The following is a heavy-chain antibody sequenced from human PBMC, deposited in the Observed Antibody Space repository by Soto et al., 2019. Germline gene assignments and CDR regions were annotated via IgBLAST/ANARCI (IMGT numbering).Heavy chain of an antibody. Sequence: GGSLRLSCAASGFTFSSYGMHWVRQAPGKGLEWVAVIWYDGSNKYYADSVKGRFTISRDNSKNTLYLQMNSLRAEDTAVYYCARDRRFWSGPDYGMDVWGQGTTVTVSS. CDR3: ARDRRFWSGPDYGMDV. CDR2: IWYDGSNK. D-gene: IGHD3-3*01. V-gene: IGHV3-33*01. CDR1: GFTFSSYG. J-gene: IGHJ6*02.